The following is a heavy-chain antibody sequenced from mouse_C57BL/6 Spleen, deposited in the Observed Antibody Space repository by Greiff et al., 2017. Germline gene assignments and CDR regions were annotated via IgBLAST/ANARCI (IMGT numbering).Heavy chain of an antibody. Sequence: EVKLMESGPGLVKPSQSLSLTCSVTGYSITSGYYWNWIRQFPGNKLEWMGYISYDGSNNYNPSLKNRISITRDTSKNQFFLKLNSVTTEDTATYYCARALYDGYYSDYWGQGTTLTVSS. D-gene: IGHD2-3*01. CDR3: ARALYDGYYSDY. CDR1: GYSITSGYY. V-gene: IGHV3-6*01. J-gene: IGHJ2*01. CDR2: ISYDGSN.